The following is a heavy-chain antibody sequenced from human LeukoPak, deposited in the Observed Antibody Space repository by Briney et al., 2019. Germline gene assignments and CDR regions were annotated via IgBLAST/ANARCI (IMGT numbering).Heavy chain of an antibody. CDR2: ISAYNGNT. D-gene: IGHD3-3*01. V-gene: IGHV1-18*01. Sequence: GASVKVSCKASGHTFTSYGISWVRQAPGQGLEWMGWISAYNGNTNYAQKLQGRVTMTTDTSTSTAYMELRSLRSDDTAVYYCASGPRLRFLEWLNTAEYFQHWGQGTLVTVSS. J-gene: IGHJ1*01. CDR1: GHTFTSYG. CDR3: ASGPRLRFLEWLNTAEYFQH.